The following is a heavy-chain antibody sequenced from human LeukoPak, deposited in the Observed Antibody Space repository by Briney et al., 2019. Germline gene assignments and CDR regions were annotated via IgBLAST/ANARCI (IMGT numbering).Heavy chain of an antibody. CDR2: INHSGST. CDR1: GGSISSYY. CDR3: ARGLGRTSGHNWFDP. J-gene: IGHJ5*02. Sequence: SETLSLTCTVSGGSISSYYWSWIRQPPGKGLEWIGEINHSGSTNYNPSLKSRVTISVDTSKNQFSLKLSSVTAADTAVYYCARGLGRTSGHNWFDPWGQGTLVTVSS. V-gene: IGHV4-34*01. D-gene: IGHD2-2*01.